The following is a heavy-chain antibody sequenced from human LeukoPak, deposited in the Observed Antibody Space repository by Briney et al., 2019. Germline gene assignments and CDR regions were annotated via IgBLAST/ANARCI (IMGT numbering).Heavy chain of an antibody. CDR3: AREKRQQPGYWFDP. CDR2: INHSGST. V-gene: IGHV4-34*01. Sequence: SETLSLTCAVYGGSFSGYYWSWIRQPPGKGLQWMGEINHSGSTNYNPSLKSRVTISVDTSKNQFSLKLSSVPAADTAVYYCAREKRQQPGYWFDPWGQGTLVTVSS. J-gene: IGHJ5*02. D-gene: IGHD6-13*01. CDR1: GGSFSGYY.